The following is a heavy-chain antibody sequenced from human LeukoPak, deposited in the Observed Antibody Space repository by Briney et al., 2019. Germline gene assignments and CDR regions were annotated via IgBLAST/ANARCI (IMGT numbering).Heavy chain of an antibody. V-gene: IGHV3-23*01. CDR3: ARFAEVYYYVDV. CDR1: GFTFSSYG. CDR2: ISGSGGST. J-gene: IGHJ6*03. Sequence: GGSLRLSCAASGFTFSSYGMSWVRQAPGKGLEWVSAISGSGGSTYYADSVKGRFTISRDDAKKSLYLQMNSLRAEATAVYFCARFAEVYYYVDVWGTGTTVIVSS. D-gene: IGHD2-21*01.